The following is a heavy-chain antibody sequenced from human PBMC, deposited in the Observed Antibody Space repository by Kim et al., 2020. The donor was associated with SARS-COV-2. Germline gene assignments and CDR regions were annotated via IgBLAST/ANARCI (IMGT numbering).Heavy chain of an antibody. D-gene: IGHD3-10*01. J-gene: IGHJ4*02. V-gene: IGHV4-31*03. Sequence: SETLSLTCTVSGGSISSGGYYWSWIRQHPGKGLEWIGYIYYSGSTYYNPSLKSRVTISVDTSKNQFSLKLSSVTAADTAVYYCARGGGSGSYYNNRAFDYWGQGTLVTVSS. CDR1: GGSISSGGYY. CDR2: IYYSGST. CDR3: ARGGGSGSYYNNRAFDY.